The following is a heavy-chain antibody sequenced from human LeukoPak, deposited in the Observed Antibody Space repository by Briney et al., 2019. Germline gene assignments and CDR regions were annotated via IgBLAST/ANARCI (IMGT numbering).Heavy chain of an antibody. Sequence: SETLSLTCAVSGGSVSHSNWWTWVRQSPGKGLEWIGEVHPSEGTNYNPSLKSRVTISLDKSKNQFSLELNSVTAADTAVYYCARAGRSGSYDYWGQGTLVTVSS. CDR1: GGSVSHSNW. CDR2: VHPSEGT. CDR3: ARAGRSGSYDY. D-gene: IGHD1-26*01. V-gene: IGHV4-4*02. J-gene: IGHJ4*02.